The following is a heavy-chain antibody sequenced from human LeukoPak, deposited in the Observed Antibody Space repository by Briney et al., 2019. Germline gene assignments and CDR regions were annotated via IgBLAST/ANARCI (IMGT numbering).Heavy chain of an antibody. J-gene: IGHJ2*01. V-gene: IGHV3-66*01. CDR3: ATSPATGNIYFDL. CDR1: GFTVSSNY. D-gene: IGHD6-13*01. CDR2: LYSGGST. Sequence: PGGSLRLSCAASGFTVSSNYMGWVRQAPGKGLEWVSVLYSGGSTYYADSVKGRFTISRDNSKSTLYLQMNSLRDEDTAVYYCATSPATGNIYFDLWGRGTLVTVSS.